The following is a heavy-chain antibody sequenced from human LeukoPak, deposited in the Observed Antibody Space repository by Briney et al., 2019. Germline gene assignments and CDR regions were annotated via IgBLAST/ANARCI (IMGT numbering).Heavy chain of an antibody. CDR3: ARATYGDYYFDY. CDR1: GFTFSSYE. Sequence: PGGSLRLSCAASGFTFSSYEMNWVRQAPGKGLEWVSYISSGGSTIYYADSVKGRFTISRDNAKNTLYLQMNSLRAEDTAVYYCARATYGDYYFDYWGQGTLVTVSS. D-gene: IGHD4-17*01. J-gene: IGHJ4*02. V-gene: IGHV3-48*03. CDR2: ISSGGSTI.